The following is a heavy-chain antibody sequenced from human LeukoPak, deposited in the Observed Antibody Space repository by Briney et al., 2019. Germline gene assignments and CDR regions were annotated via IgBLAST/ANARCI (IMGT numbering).Heavy chain of an antibody. V-gene: IGHV3-21*01. CDR3: GRDVGASAPDAFDI. CDR2: ISSSSNYI. Sequence: KPGGSLRLSCAASGFTFSTYNMNWVRQAPGKGLEWVSSISSSSNYIYYADSVKGRFTISRDNAKNSLYLQMNSLRVEDTDVYYCGRDVGASAPDAFDIWGQGTMVTVSS. D-gene: IGHD1-26*01. CDR1: GFTFSTYN. J-gene: IGHJ3*02.